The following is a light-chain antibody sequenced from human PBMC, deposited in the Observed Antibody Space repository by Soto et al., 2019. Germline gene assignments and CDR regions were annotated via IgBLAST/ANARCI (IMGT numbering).Light chain of an antibody. V-gene: IGLV2-14*03. Sequence: QSVLTQPASVSGSPGQSITISCTGTSSDVGAYIFVSWYQQHPGKAPKLMIYDIINRPSGVSNRFSGSKSGNTASLTISGLQAEDEADYYCSSYTSSSTPYVFGTGTKVTVL. CDR3: SSYTSSSTPYV. J-gene: IGLJ1*01. CDR2: DII. CDR1: SSDVGAYIF.